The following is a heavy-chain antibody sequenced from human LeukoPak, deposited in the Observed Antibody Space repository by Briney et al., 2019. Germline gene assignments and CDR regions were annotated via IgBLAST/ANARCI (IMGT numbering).Heavy chain of an antibody. D-gene: IGHD6-25*01. V-gene: IGHV1-69*04. CDR1: GGTFSSYA. CDR3: ARAAAAGRRYGMDV. J-gene: IGHJ6*02. Sequence: SVKVSCKASGGTFSSYAISWVRQAPGQGLEGMGRIIPILGIANYAQKFQGRVTITADKSTSTAYMELSSLRSEDTAVYYCARAAAAGRRYGMDVWGQGTTVTVSS. CDR2: IIPILGIA.